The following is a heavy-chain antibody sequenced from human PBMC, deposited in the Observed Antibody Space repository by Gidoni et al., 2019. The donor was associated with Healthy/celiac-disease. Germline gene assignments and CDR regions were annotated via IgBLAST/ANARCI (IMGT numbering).Heavy chain of an antibody. CDR2: IDPSDSYS. D-gene: IGHD4-17*01. CDR1: GYRFTSYW. J-gene: IGHJ4*02. Sequence: EVQLVQSGAEVKKRGESLRSSCKGSGYRFTSYWISWVRQMPGKVLEWMGRIDPSDSYSNYSPSFQGHVTISADKSISTAYLQWSSLKASDTAMYYCARHAPYGDYRIDYWGQGTLVTVSS. V-gene: IGHV5-10-1*03. CDR3: ARHAPYGDYRIDY.